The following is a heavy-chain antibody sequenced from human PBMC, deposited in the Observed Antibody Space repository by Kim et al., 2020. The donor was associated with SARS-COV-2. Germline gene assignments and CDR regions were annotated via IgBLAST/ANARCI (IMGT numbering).Heavy chain of an antibody. CDR2: IIPIFGTA. J-gene: IGHJ4*02. D-gene: IGHD1-20*01. Sequence: SVKVSCKASGGTFSSYAISWVRQAPGQGLEWMGGIIPIFGTANYAQKFQGRVTITADESTSTAYMELSSLRSEDTAVYYCARAGSFPYNWNLPSYFDYWGQGTLVTVSS. CDR3: ARAGSFPYNWNLPSYFDY. V-gene: IGHV1-69*13. CDR1: GGTFSSYA.